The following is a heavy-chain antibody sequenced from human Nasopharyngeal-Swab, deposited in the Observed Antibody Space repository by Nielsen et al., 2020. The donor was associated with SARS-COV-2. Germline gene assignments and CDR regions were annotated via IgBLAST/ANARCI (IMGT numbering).Heavy chain of an antibody. J-gene: IGHJ5*02. CDR3: ARGAYCSGGSCYSSTTGSFAP. V-gene: IGHV4-59*01. Sequence: WIRQPPGKGLEWIDYIYYSGSTNYNPSFESRVIMSVDTSRNQFSLKLNSVTAADTAVYYCARGAYCSGGSCYSSTTGSFAPWGQGIPVTVSS. D-gene: IGHD2-15*01. CDR2: IYYSGST.